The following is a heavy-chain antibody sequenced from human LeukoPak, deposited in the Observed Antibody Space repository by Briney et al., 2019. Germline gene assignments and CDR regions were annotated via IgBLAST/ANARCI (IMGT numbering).Heavy chain of an antibody. CDR3: ARGGYGGNFRGGFDI. J-gene: IGHJ3*02. CDR2: IYPGDSDT. Sequence: GESLKISCQGSGYTFTTYWIGWVRQMPGKGLEWMGIIYPGDSDTTYSPSFRGQVTISADKSISTAYLQWSGLKASDTAMYYCARGGYGGNFRGGFDIWGQGTMVTVSA. D-gene: IGHD4-23*01. V-gene: IGHV5-51*01. CDR1: GYTFTTYW.